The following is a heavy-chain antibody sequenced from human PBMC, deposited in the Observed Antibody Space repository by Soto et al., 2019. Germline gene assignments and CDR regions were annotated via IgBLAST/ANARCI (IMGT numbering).Heavy chain of an antibody. V-gene: IGHV1-46*01. CDR2: INPSGGST. CDR3: ARGQYSSGWYYYYGMDV. D-gene: IGHD6-19*01. CDR1: GYSFSIYY. J-gene: IGHJ6*02. Sequence: GVSVKVSCKASGYSFSIYYMHWGRQAPRQGLEWMGIINPSGGSTSYAQKFQGRVTMTRDTSTSTVYMELSSLRSEDTAVYYCARGQYSSGWYYYYGMDVWGQGTTVTVSS.